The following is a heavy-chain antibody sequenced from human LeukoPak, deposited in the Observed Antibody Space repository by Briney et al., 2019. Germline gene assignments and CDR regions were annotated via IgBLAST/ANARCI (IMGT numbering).Heavy chain of an antibody. CDR2: INHSEST. Sequence: PSETLSLTXAAYGGSFSGYYWSWIRQPPGKGLEWIGEINHSESTNYNPSLKSRVTISVDTSKNQFSLKLSSVTAADTAVYYCAIVAFYDYVWGSYRPFDYWGQGTLVTVSS. V-gene: IGHV4-34*01. CDR1: GGSFSGYY. CDR3: AIVAFYDYVWGSYRPFDY. J-gene: IGHJ4*02. D-gene: IGHD3-16*02.